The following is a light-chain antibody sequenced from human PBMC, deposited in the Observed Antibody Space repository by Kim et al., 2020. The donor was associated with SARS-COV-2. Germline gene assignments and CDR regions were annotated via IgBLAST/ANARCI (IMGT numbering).Light chain of an antibody. CDR1: SSDVGSYNL. CDR3: CSYAGSSTFDVV. V-gene: IGLV2-23*02. Sequence: QSALTQPASVSGSPGQSITISCTGTSSDVGSYNLVSWYQQHPGKAPKLMIYEVSKRPSGVSNRFSGSKSGNTASLTISGPQAEDEADYYCCSYAGSSTFDVVFGGGTQLTVL. CDR2: EVS. J-gene: IGLJ2*01.